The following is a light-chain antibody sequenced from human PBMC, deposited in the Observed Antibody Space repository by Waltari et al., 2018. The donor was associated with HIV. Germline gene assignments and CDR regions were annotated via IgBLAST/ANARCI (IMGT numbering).Light chain of an antibody. CDR3: QQYYTTSWT. J-gene: IGKJ1*01. CDR2: WAS. Sequence: DIVMTQSPESLAVSLGETATINCKSSRSLLYGSDNKNYITWYQQKPGQPPKVLSYWASSRESGVPDRFSGSGSETEFTLTISSLQAEDVAIYYCQQYYTTSWTFGRGTRVEIK. CDR1: RSLLYGSDNKNY. V-gene: IGKV4-1*01.